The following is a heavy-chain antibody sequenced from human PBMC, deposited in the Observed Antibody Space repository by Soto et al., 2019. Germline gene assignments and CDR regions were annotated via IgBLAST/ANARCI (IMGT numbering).Heavy chain of an antibody. J-gene: IGHJ5*02. Sequence: GASVKVSCKASGGTFSSYAISCVRQAPGQGLEWMGGIIPIFGTANYAQKFQGRVTMTTDTSTSTAYMELRSLRSDDTAVYYCAREVNYDFWSGNWFDPWGQGTLVTVSS. D-gene: IGHD3-3*01. CDR2: IIPIFGTA. V-gene: IGHV1-69*05. CDR1: GGTFSSYA. CDR3: AREVNYDFWSGNWFDP.